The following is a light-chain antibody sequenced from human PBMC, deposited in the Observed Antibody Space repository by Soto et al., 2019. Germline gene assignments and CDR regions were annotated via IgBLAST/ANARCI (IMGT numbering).Light chain of an antibody. CDR1: QSVSNSY. V-gene: IGKV3-20*01. Sequence: EIVLTQSPGTLSLSPGERATLSCRASQSVSNSYLAWYQQKPGQPPRLLIYDASSRATGIPDRFSGSGSGTDFTLTISRLEPEDFALYYCQQYGRSPGLFTFGPGTKVDIK. CDR2: DAS. CDR3: QQYGRSPGLFT. J-gene: IGKJ3*01.